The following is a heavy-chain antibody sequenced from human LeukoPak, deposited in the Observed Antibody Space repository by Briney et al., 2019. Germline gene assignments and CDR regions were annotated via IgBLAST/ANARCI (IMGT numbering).Heavy chain of an antibody. V-gene: IGHV1-18*01. CDR1: GYTFTSYG. D-gene: IGHD5-12*01. Sequence: ASVKVSCKASGYTFTSYGISWVRQAPGQGLEWMGWISAYNGNTKFAQKLQGRVTMTTDTSTSTAYMELRSLRSDDTAVYYCARGSGYETSGAFDIWGQGTMVTVSS. CDR3: ARGSGYETSGAFDI. CDR2: ISAYNGNT. J-gene: IGHJ3*02.